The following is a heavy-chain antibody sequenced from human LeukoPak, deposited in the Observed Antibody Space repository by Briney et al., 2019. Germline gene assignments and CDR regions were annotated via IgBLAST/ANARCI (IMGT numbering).Heavy chain of an antibody. CDR1: GVSISSGDYS. CDR3: ASDFGSGSYRFDY. Sequence: SETLSLTCAVSGVSISSGDYSWRWLRQPPGKGLEWIGYIYHTGTTYYNPSLKGRGTISLDRSKNQFSLKLTSVTAADTAVYYCASDFGSGSYRFDYWGQGTLVIVSS. V-gene: IGHV4-30-2*01. CDR2: IYHTGTT. J-gene: IGHJ4*02. D-gene: IGHD3-10*01.